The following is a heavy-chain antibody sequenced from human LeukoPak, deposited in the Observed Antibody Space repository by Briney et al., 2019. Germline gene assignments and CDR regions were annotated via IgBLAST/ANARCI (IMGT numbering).Heavy chain of an antibody. J-gene: IGHJ4*02. CDR2: INEDGSVK. D-gene: IGHD1-26*01. Sequence: GGSLRLSCADSGFRFSRHWMDWVRQAPGKGLEWVANINEDGSVKNYVDSVRGRFTVSRDNAKNSLYLQMNSLRGEDTAVYCSPWECYCGQGTLVSVSS. CDR3: PWECY. CDR1: GFRFSRHW. V-gene: IGHV3-7*01.